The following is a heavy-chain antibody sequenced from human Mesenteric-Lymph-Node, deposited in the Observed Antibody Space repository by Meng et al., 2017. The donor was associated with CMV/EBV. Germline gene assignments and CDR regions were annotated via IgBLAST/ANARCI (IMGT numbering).Heavy chain of an antibody. V-gene: IGHV1-18*01. CDR3: ARDPEWELLRPHHFAY. CDR1: GYTFTSYG. J-gene: IGHJ4*02. CDR2: ISTYNGNT. Sequence: ASVKVSCKTSGYTFTSYGISWVRQAPGQGLEWMGWISTYNGNTNYAQKFQGRVTMTRDTSTNTANMELRSLRSDDTAVYYCARDPEWELLRPHHFAYWGQGTLVTASS. D-gene: IGHD1-26*01.